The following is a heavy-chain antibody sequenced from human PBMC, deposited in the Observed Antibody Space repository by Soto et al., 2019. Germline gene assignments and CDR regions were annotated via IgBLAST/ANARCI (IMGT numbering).Heavy chain of an antibody. V-gene: IGHV1-69*01. D-gene: IGHD2-2*01. Sequence: QVQLVQSGAGVKKPGSSVKVSCKASGGTFSSYAISWVRQAPGQGLEWMGGIIPIFGTANYAQKFQGRVTITADESTRTAYMELSRLRSEDTAVYYCATKRDCSSTSCYYYYYGMDVWGQGTTVTVSS. J-gene: IGHJ6*02. CDR1: GGTFSSYA. CDR2: IIPIFGTA. CDR3: ATKRDCSSTSCYYYYYGMDV.